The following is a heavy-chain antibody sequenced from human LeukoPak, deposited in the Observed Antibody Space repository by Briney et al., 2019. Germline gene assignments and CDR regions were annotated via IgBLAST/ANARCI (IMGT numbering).Heavy chain of an antibody. V-gene: IGHV4-4*07. J-gene: IGHJ4*02. D-gene: IGHD2-15*01. CDR1: GGSISSDY. CDR2: IYTSGST. Sequence: PSETLSLTCSVSGGSISSDYWSWIRKPAGKGLEWIGRIYTSGSTNYNPSLKSRVTMSLATSKNQFSLKLSSVTAANTAVYYCARCRHVSCDYLDYWGQGSLVTASS. CDR3: ARCRHVSCDYLDY.